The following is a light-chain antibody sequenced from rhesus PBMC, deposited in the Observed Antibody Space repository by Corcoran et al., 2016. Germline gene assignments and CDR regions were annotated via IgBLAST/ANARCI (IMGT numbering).Light chain of an antibody. CDR1: QGISNW. V-gene: IGKV1-69*01. Sequence: DIQMTQSPSSLSASVGDRVTITCRASQGISNWLAWYHQKPGKAPKHLIYRASNLETGVPSRCSGSGCGTCFTLTISSLQPEDIATYYGQQYDNSPLAFGGGTKVELK. J-gene: IGKJ4*01. CDR3: QQYDNSPLA. CDR2: RAS.